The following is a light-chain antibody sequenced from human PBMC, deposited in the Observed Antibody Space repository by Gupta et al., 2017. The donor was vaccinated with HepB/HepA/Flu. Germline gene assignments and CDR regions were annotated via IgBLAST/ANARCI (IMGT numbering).Light chain of an antibody. CDR2: AAP. CDR3: QKYNSAPLTWT. V-gene: IGKV1-27*01. Sequence: DIQMTQSPSSLSASVGDRVTITCRASQGISNYLAWYQQKPGKVPKLLIYAAPTLQSGVPSLFSGSGSGTDFTLTISSLQPEDVATYYCQKYNSAPLTWTFGQGTKVEIK. CDR1: QGISNY. J-gene: IGKJ1*01.